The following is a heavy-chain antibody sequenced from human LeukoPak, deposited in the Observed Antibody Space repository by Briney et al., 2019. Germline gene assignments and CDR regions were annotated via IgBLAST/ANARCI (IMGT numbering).Heavy chain of an antibody. CDR3: ARAAAPIHYFDY. CDR2: IYTSGST. D-gene: IGHD6-13*01. CDR1: GGSISSGDYY. V-gene: IGHV4-61*02. J-gene: IGHJ4*02. Sequence: SETLSLTCTVSGGSISSGDYYWSWIRQPAGKGLEWIGRIYTSGSTNYNPSLKSRVTMSVDTSKNQFSLNLRSVTAADTAVYYCARAAAPIHYFDYWGQGTLVTVSS.